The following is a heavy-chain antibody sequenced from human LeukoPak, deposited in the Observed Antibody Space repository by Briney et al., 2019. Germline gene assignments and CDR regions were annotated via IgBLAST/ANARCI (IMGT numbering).Heavy chain of an antibody. D-gene: IGHD1-26*01. Sequence: SETLSLTCTVSGGSISSSSYYWGWIRQPPGKGLEWIGSIYYSGSTYYNPSLKSRVTISVDTSKNQFSLKLSSVTAADTAVYYCARGVGLTKPPIWGQGTMVTVSS. CDR3: ARGVGLTKPPI. CDR1: GGSISSSSYY. CDR2: IYYSGST. J-gene: IGHJ3*02. V-gene: IGHV4-39*07.